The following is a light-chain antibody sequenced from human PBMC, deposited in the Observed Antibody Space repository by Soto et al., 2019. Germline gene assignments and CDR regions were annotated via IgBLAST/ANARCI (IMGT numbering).Light chain of an antibody. CDR1: QSISSG. J-gene: IGKJ1*01. CDR3: QQYNNYSRM. Sequence: DIQMTQSPSTLSASVGDRVTITCRASQSISSGLAWYQQKPGKAPKLLIYKASTLESGVPSRFSGSGSGTEFTLTISSLQPDDFATYYCQQYNNYSRMFGQGTKMEIK. CDR2: KAS. V-gene: IGKV1-5*03.